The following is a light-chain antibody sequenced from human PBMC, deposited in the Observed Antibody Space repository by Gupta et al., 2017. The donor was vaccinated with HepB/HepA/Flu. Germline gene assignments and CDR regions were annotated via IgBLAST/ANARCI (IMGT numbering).Light chain of an antibody. V-gene: IGLV1-44*01. Sequence: QSVLSQPPSASGTPGQRVTISCSGSYSNIGDNAVNWYQHLPGTAPKLLIYSNNQRPSGVPDRFSGSKSGTSATLGITGLQSGDEADYYCAAWDNSLSGRVFGGGTKLTVL. CDR3: AAWDNSLSGRV. CDR2: SNN. J-gene: IGLJ3*02. CDR1: YSNIGDNA.